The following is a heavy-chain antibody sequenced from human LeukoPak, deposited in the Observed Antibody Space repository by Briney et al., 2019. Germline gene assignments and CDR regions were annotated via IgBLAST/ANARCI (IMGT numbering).Heavy chain of an antibody. Sequence: PGGSLRLSCAASGFTFSSYSMNWVRQAPGKGLEWVSSISSSSSYIYYADSVKGRFTISRDNAKNSLYLQMNSLRAEDTAVYYCARDVLYGDYPYYFDYWGQGTLVTVSS. D-gene: IGHD4-17*01. V-gene: IGHV3-21*04. CDR2: ISSSSSYI. J-gene: IGHJ4*02. CDR1: GFTFSSYS. CDR3: ARDVLYGDYPYYFDY.